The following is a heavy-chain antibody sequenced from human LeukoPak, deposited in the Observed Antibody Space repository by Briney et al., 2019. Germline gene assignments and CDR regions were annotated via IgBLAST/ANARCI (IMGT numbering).Heavy chain of an antibody. D-gene: IGHD2-2*01. V-gene: IGHV4-4*07. J-gene: IGHJ3*02. Sequence: SETLSLTCTVSGGSISSYYWSWIRQPAVKGLEWIGRIYTSGSTNYNPSLKSRVTMSVDTSKNQFSLKLSSVTAADTAVYYCARDCSSTSCRSNRAFDIWGQGTMVTVSS. CDR2: IYTSGST. CDR3: ARDCSSTSCRSNRAFDI. CDR1: GGSISSYY.